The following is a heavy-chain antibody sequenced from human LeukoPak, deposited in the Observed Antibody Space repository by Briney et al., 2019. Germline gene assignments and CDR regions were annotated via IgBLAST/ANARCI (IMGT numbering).Heavy chain of an antibody. CDR3: ARDLPDGADY. Sequence: ASVKVSCKASGGTFSSYAISWVRQAPGQGLEWMGGFIPIFGTANYAQKFQGRVTITADESTSTAYMELSSLRSEDTAVYYCARDLPDGADYWGQGTLVTVSS. CDR1: GGTFSSYA. J-gene: IGHJ4*02. V-gene: IGHV1-69*13. D-gene: IGHD1-14*01. CDR2: FIPIFGTA.